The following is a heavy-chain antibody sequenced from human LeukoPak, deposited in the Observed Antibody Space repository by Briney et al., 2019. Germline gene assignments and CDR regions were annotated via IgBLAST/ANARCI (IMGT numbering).Heavy chain of an antibody. J-gene: IGHJ4*02. CDR3: ARDVRWLRFVFDH. Sequence: PGGSLRLSCAASGFTFSSYWMSWVRQAPGKGLEWLSYISPSTTHTSYADSVKGRFTISRDNAKNSLYLQMNSLRDEDTAVYYCARDVRWLRFVFDHWGQGIPVTVSS. CDR2: ISPSTTHT. CDR1: GFTFSSYW. V-gene: IGHV3-48*02. D-gene: IGHD5-12*01.